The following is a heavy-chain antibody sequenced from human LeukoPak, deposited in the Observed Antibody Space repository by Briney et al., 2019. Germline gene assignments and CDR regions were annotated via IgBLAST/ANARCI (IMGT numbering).Heavy chain of an antibody. Sequence: PSETLSLTCTVSGGSVSSGSYYWSWIRQPPGKGLEWIGYIYYSGSTNYNPSLKSRVTISADTSKNQFSLKLNSVTAADTAVYYCAYHGSGSYNWFDPWGQGTLVTVSS. CDR1: GGSVSSGSYY. CDR3: AYHGSGSYNWFDP. V-gene: IGHV4-61*01. D-gene: IGHD3-10*01. CDR2: IYYSGST. J-gene: IGHJ5*02.